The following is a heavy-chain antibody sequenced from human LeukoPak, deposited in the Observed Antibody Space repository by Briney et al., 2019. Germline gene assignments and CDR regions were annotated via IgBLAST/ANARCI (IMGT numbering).Heavy chain of an antibody. CDR2: ISAYNGNT. V-gene: IGHV1-18*01. CDR1: GYTFTSYG. J-gene: IGHJ5*02. D-gene: IGHD3-10*01. CDR3: ARVSPYYYGSGSSIGWFDP. Sequence: GASVKVSCKASGYTFTSYGISWVRQAPGQGLKWMGWISAYNGNTNYAQKLQGRVTMTTDTSTSTAYMELRSLRSDDTAVYYCARVSPYYYGSGSSIGWFDPWGQGTLVTVSS.